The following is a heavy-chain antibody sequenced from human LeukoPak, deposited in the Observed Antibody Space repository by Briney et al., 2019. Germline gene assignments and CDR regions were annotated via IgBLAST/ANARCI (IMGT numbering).Heavy chain of an antibody. CDR2: INSDGRST. CDR3: AGGRMLYYYDSSGYPFDY. V-gene: IGHV3-74*01. CDR1: GFTFSSYW. D-gene: IGHD3-22*01. Sequence: GGSLRLSCAASGFTFSSYWMHWVRHAPGKGLVWVSRINSDGRSTSYADSVKGRFTISRDNAKNTLYLQMNSLRDEDTAVYYCAGGRMLYYYDSSGYPFDYWGQGSLVTVSS. J-gene: IGHJ4*02.